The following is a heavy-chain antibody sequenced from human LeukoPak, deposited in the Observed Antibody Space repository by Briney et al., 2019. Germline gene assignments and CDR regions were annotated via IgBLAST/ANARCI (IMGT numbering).Heavy chain of an antibody. D-gene: IGHD3-22*01. CDR2: INPSGGST. V-gene: IGHV1-46*01. CDR1: GYTFTSYY. CDR3: ASEISVDSSGYYNYFDY. J-gene: IGHJ4*02. Sequence: GASVKVSCKASGYTFTSYYMHWVRQAPGQGLEWTGIINPSGGSTSYAQKFQGRVTMTRDTSTSTVYMELSSLRSEDTAVYYCASEISVDSSGYYNYFDYWGQGTLVTVSS.